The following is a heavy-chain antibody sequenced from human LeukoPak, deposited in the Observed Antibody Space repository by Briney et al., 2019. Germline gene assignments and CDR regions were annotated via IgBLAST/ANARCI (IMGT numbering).Heavy chain of an antibody. D-gene: IGHD2-15*01. V-gene: IGHV4-59*01. CDR2: IYYSGST. CDR3: ARVVVVAATPGAVFWFDP. Sequence: SETLSLTCTVSGGSISSYYWSWLRQPPGKGLEWIGYIYYSGSTNYNPSLKSRVTISVDTSKNQFSLKLSSVTAADTAVYYSARVVVVAATPGAVFWFDPWGQGTLVTVSS. J-gene: IGHJ5*02. CDR1: GGSISSYY.